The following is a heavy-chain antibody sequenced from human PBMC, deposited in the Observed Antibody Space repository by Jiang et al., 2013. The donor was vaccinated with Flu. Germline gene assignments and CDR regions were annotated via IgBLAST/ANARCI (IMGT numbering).Heavy chain of an antibody. J-gene: IGHJ4*02. CDR3: ARHAVLGFGHFDC. D-gene: IGHD3-10*01. V-gene: IGHV4-59*08. CDR2: IYYSGST. CDR1: GGSISSYY. Sequence: PGLVKPSETLSLTCTVSGGSISSYYWSWIRQPPGKGLEWIGYIYYSGSTNYNPSLKSRVTISVDTSKNQFSLKLSSVTAADTAVYYCARHAVLGFGHFDCWGQGTLVTVSS.